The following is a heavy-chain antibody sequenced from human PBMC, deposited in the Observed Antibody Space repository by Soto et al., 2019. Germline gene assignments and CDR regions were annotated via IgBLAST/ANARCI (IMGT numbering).Heavy chain of an antibody. CDR2: ISAYNGNT. V-gene: IGHV1-18*01. Sequence: ASVKVSCKASGYTFTSYGISWVRLAPGQGLEWMGWISAYNGNTNYAQKLQGRVTMTTDTSTSTAYMELRSLRSDNTAVYYCARGYYDSSGYYSPLPFDYWGQGTLVTVSS. D-gene: IGHD3-22*01. CDR3: ARGYYDSSGYYSPLPFDY. J-gene: IGHJ4*02. CDR1: GYTFTSYG.